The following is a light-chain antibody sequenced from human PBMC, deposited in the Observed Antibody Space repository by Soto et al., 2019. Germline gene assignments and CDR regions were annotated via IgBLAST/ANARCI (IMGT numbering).Light chain of an antibody. CDR3: QQYTASSGIFT. J-gene: IGKJ3*01. Sequence: VLTQSPGTLSLSPGERATLSCRASQRVNSNYFAWYQQKPGQAPRLLVFGASTRATGIPDRFSGSGSGTDFILTISRVEPEDFAVYCCQQYTASSGIFTFGPGTRVDIK. V-gene: IGKV3-20*01. CDR2: GAS. CDR1: QRVNSNY.